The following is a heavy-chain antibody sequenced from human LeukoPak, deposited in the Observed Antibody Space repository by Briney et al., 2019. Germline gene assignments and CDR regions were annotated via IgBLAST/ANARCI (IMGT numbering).Heavy chain of an antibody. D-gene: IGHD6-6*01. CDR3: AKNAQLVPCYYMDV. J-gene: IGHJ6*03. CDR1: GFTFSSYA. CDR2: ISGSGGST. V-gene: IGHV3-23*01. Sequence: GGSLRLSCAASGFTFSSYAMSWVRQAPGKGLEWVSAISGSGGSTYYADSVKGRFTIYRDNSKNTLYLQMNSLRAEDTAVYYCAKNAQLVPCYYMDVWGKGTTVTVSS.